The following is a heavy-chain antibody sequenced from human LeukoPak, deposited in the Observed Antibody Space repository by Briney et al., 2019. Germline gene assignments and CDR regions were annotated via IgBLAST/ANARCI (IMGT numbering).Heavy chain of an antibody. D-gene: IGHD3-22*01. CDR1: GGSISSGGYS. J-gene: IGHJ5*02. CDR2: IYHSGST. Sequence: PSETLSLTCAVSGGSISSGGYSWSWIRQPPGKGLEWIGYIYHSGSTYYNPSLKSRVTISVDRSKNQFSLKPSSVTAADTAVYYCAREDSSGYYYWFDPWGQGTLVTVSS. V-gene: IGHV4-30-2*01. CDR3: AREDSSGYYYWFDP.